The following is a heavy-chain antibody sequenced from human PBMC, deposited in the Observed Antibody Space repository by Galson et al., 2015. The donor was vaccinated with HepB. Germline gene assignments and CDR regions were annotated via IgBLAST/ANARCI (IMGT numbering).Heavy chain of an antibody. D-gene: IGHD4-17*01. CDR2: ISYDGSNK. Sequence: SLRLSCAASGFTFSSYGMHWVRQAPGKGLEWVAVISYDGSNKYYADSVKGRFTISRDNSKNTLYLQMNSLRAEDTAVYYCARPMTTGTIGVDPRPDYWGQGTLVTVSS. CDR1: GFTFSSYG. V-gene: IGHV3-30*03. CDR3: ARPMTTGTIGVDPRPDY. J-gene: IGHJ4*02.